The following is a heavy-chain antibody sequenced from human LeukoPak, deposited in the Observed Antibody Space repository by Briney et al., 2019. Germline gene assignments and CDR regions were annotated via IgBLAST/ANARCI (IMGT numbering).Heavy chain of an antibody. Sequence: ASVKVSCKASGYTFTGYYMHWVRQAPGQGLEWMGWINPNSGGTNYAQKFQGRVTMTRDTSISTAYMELSRLRSDDTAVYYCARDYGSGSSYPAPLNYYYYYMDVWGKGTTVTVSS. D-gene: IGHD3-10*01. CDR1: GYTFTGYY. CDR3: ARDYGSGSSYPAPLNYYYYYMDV. V-gene: IGHV1-2*02. CDR2: INPNSGGT. J-gene: IGHJ6*03.